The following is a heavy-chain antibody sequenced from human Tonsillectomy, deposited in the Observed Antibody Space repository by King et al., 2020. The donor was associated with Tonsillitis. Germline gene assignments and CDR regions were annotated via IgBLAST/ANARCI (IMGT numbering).Heavy chain of an antibody. CDR1: GFTFSSYA. CDR3: AREITIFGVVPPDS. J-gene: IGHJ4*02. Sequence: VQLVESGGGVVQPGRSLILSCAASGFTFSSYAMHWVRQAPGKGLEWVAVISSDGSNKYYADSVKGRFTISGDNSKNTLYLQMNSLRAEDTAVYYCAREITIFGVVPPDSWGQGTLVIVSS. CDR2: ISSDGSNK. D-gene: IGHD3-3*01. V-gene: IGHV3-30-3*01.